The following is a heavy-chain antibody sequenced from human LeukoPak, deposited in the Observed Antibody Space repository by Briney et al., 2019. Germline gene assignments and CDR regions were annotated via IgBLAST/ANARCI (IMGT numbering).Heavy chain of an antibody. Sequence: GGSLRLSCAASGFTFSSYAMSWVRQAPGKGLEWVSAISGSGGSTYYADSVKGRFTISRDNSKNTLYLQMNSLRAEDTAVYYCAKDSSVYQLLYYFDYWGQGTLVTLSS. J-gene: IGHJ4*02. V-gene: IGHV3-23*01. CDR2: ISGSGGST. CDR1: GFTFSSYA. CDR3: AKDSSVYQLLYYFDY. D-gene: IGHD2-2*01.